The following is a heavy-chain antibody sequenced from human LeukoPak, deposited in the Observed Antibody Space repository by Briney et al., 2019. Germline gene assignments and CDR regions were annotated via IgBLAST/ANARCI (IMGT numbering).Heavy chain of an antibody. CDR1: GYTFSGFY. CDR2: INPNSGVT. J-gene: IGHJ4*02. D-gene: IGHD3-10*01. V-gene: IGHV1-2*02. Sequence: GASVKVSCKASGYTFSGFYIHWVRQAPGQGLEWMGWINPNSGVTNYAQKLQGRVTITRDTSIDTAYMQLSRLRSDDTAVYYCARFVDITMVRGVIKGGYFDYWGQGTLVTVSS. CDR3: ARFVDITMVRGVIKGGYFDY.